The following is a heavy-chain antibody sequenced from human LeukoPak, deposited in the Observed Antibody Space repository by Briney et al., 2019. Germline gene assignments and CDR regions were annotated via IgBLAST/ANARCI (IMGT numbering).Heavy chain of an antibody. V-gene: IGHV4-59*01. Sequence: SETLSLTCTVSGGSISGYYWSWIRQPPGKGLEWIGYIYSSGSTNYNPFLKSRITISVDTSKNQFSLKLSSVTAADTAVYYCARFAYCGGHCWYYFDYWGQGSLVTVSS. D-gene: IGHD2-21*02. CDR3: ARFAYCGGHCWYYFDY. J-gene: IGHJ4*02. CDR1: GGSISGYY. CDR2: IYSSGST.